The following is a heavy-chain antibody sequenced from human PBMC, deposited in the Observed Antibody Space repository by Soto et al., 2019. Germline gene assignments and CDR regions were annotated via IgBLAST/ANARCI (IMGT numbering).Heavy chain of an antibody. CDR1: GGSISSYY. Sequence: SETLSLTCTVSGGSISSYYWSWIRQPPGKGLEWIGYIYYSGSTNYNPSLKSRVTISVDTSKNQFSLKLSSVTAADTAVYYCARGLEVDTAMAERMVEYYFDYWGQGTLVTVSS. CDR2: IYYSGST. V-gene: IGHV4-59*01. CDR3: ARGLEVDTAMAERMVEYYFDY. J-gene: IGHJ4*02. D-gene: IGHD5-18*01.